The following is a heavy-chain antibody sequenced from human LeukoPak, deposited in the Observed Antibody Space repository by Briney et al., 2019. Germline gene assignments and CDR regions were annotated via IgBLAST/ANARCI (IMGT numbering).Heavy chain of an antibody. D-gene: IGHD2-15*01. CDR2: IYYSGST. V-gene: IGHV4-59*01. CDR1: GGSISSYY. J-gene: IGHJ5*02. Sequence: SETLSLTCTVSGGSISSYYWSWIRQPPGKGLEWIGNIYYSGSTNYNPSLMSRVTISVDTSNKQFSLKLSSVTAADTAVYYCARAFPQLYCSGGSCYGGSGFDPWGQGTLVTVSS. CDR3: ARAFPQLYCSGGSCYGGSGFDP.